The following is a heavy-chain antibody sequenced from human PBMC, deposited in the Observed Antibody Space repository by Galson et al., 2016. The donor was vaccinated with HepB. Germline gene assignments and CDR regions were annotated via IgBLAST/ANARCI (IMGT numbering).Heavy chain of an antibody. CDR3: ARDHGVAARPSDTFDI. J-gene: IGHJ3*02. V-gene: IGHV3-33*01. Sequence: SLRLSCAASKSTFSSYGMHWVRQAPGKGLEWVAVIWYDGSNKYYADSVKGRFTISRDNSKNTLYLQMNSLRADDTAVYYCARDHGVAARPSDTFDIWGQGTMVTVSS. CDR1: KSTFSSYG. D-gene: IGHD6-6*01. CDR2: IWYDGSNK.